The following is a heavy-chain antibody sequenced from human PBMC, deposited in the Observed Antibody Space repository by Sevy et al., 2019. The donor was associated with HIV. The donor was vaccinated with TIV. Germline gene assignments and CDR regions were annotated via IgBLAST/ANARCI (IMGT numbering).Heavy chain of an antibody. Sequence: SETLSLTCDVFGGTFVGHYWTWIRQTPGKGLEWIGEINHSGTVNYNPSLKSRFTIPVDTSNKQFSLRLNSVTAADTAVYYCAKTATVTISALDSWGQGTLVTVSS. V-gene: IGHV4-34*08. CDR1: GGTFVGHY. D-gene: IGHD4-17*01. CDR3: AKTATVTISALDS. CDR2: INHSGTV. J-gene: IGHJ4*02.